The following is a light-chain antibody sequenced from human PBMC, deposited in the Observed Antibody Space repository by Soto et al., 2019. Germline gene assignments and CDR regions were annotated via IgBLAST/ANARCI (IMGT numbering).Light chain of an antibody. Sequence: EIVLTQSPATLSLSPGERATLSCRASQSVSSYLAWYQQKPGQAPRLLIYDASNRATGIPARFSGSGSGTDFTLTISSLEPEDFAVYYCQQRSNWWTFGQGTKADIK. CDR1: QSVSSY. CDR3: QQRSNWWT. CDR2: DAS. J-gene: IGKJ1*01. V-gene: IGKV3-11*01.